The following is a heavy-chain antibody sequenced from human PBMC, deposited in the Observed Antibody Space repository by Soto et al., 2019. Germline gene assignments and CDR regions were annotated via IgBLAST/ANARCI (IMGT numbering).Heavy chain of an antibody. V-gene: IGHV1-69*08. Sequence: QVQLVQSGAEVKKPGSSVKVSCKASGGTFSSYTISWVRQAPGQGLEWMGRIIPILGIANYAQKFQGRVTITADKSTSTADMELSSLRSEDTAVHYCARDQGTTVKVYWGLGTLVTVSS. D-gene: IGHD4-4*01. J-gene: IGHJ4*02. CDR1: GGTFSSYT. CDR2: IIPILGIA. CDR3: ARDQGTTVKVY.